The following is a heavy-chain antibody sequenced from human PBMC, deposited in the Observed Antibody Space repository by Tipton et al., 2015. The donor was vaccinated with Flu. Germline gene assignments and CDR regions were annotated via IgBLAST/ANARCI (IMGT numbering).Heavy chain of an antibody. CDR3: ARDPSLGMPDYFDY. CDR1: GGSIGSFY. V-gene: IGHV4-59*12. J-gene: IGHJ4*02. Sequence: GLVKPSETLSLTCTVSGGSIGSFYWNWIRQPPGKGLEWIGYIYNNKYTKYNPSLKSRVTISVDTSKKQFSLQLRSVTAADTAAYYCARDPSLGMPDYFDYWGQGTLVTASS. D-gene: IGHD2-2*01. CDR2: IYNNKYT.